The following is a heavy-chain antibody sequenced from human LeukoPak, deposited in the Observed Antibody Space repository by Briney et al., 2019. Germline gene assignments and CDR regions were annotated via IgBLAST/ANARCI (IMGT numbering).Heavy chain of an antibody. CDR2: ITAAGGVT. J-gene: IGHJ6*02. V-gene: IGHV3-23*01. CDR1: GFTFRSYV. Sequence: GGSLRLSCAASGFTFRSYVMSWVRQSPGEGLEWVSFITAAGGVTNYAASVKGRFTISRDNSKNTLYLQMNGLRAEDTAVYYCARVTLLAVGYFGYYYYYGMDVWGQGTTVTVSS. CDR3: ARVTLLAVGYFGYYYYYGMDV. D-gene: IGHD3-9*01.